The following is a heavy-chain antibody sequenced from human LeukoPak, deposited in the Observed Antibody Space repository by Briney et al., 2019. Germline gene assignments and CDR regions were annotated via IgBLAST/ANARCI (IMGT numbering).Heavy chain of an antibody. Sequence: KPSETLSLTCTVSGGSISSYYWSWIRQPPGKGLEWIGYIYHSGSTYYNPSLKSRVTISVDRSKNQFSLKLSSVTAADTAVYYCARGRYSAGDNWFDPWGQGTLVTVSS. D-gene: IGHD3-9*01. CDR1: GGSISSYY. CDR3: ARGRYSAGDNWFDP. V-gene: IGHV4-59*01. CDR2: IYHSGST. J-gene: IGHJ5*02.